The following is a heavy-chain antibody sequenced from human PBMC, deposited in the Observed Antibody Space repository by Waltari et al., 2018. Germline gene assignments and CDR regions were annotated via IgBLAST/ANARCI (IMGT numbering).Heavy chain of an antibody. D-gene: IGHD3-16*01. Sequence: QLQLSGPRLVKPSQTLSLTCAISGDSVSSSSSSWSWLRHSPSRGLEWLGRTYYRSRWYTDYSVSVKGRITINSDISENHFSLQVNSVTPEDTAVYYCAREKVFGAADYWGQGTLVTVSS. CDR3: AREKVFGAADY. V-gene: IGHV6-1*01. CDR1: GDSVSSSSSS. J-gene: IGHJ4*02. CDR2: TYYRSRWYT.